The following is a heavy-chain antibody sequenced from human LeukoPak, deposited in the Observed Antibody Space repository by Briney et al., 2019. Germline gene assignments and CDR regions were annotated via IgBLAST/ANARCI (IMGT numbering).Heavy chain of an antibody. D-gene: IGHD6-13*01. Sequence: SVKVSCKASGGTFSSYAISWVRQAPGQGLEWMGGIIPIFGTANYAQKFQGRVTITADESTSTAYMELSSLRSEDTAVYYCARDSNIAAAGTVWFDPLGQGTLVTVSS. J-gene: IGHJ5*02. V-gene: IGHV1-69*13. CDR3: ARDSNIAAAGTVWFDP. CDR1: GGTFSSYA. CDR2: IIPIFGTA.